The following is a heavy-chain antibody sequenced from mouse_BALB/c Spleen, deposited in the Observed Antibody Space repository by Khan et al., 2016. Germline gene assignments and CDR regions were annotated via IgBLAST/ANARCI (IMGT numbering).Heavy chain of an antibody. Sequence: QVQLKESGPGLVAPSQSLSITCTVSGFSITGFAVNWVRQPPGKGLEWLGVIWGDGSTDYDSALKSRLSISKDDSKSQVFLKMNSLQTDDTARYYCASYYEYDGGFADWGQGTLVTVSA. D-gene: IGHD2-4*01. CDR2: IWGDGST. CDR1: GFSITGFA. CDR3: ASYYEYDGGFAD. J-gene: IGHJ3*01. V-gene: IGHV2-6-7*01.